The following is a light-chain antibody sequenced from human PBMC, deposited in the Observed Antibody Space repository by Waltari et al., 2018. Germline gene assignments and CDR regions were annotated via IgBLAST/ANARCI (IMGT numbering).Light chain of an antibody. CDR3: QQYDNWLGT. CDR1: QSIRSN. J-gene: IGKJ1*01. Sequence: EIVMTQSPATLSVFPGERATPSCRASQSIRSNLAWYQHKPGEDPRLLIYGASTRATGIPARFSGSGSGTEFTRTISSLQSEDFAVYFCQQYDNWLGTFGQGTKVEIK. CDR2: GAS. V-gene: IGKV3-15*01.